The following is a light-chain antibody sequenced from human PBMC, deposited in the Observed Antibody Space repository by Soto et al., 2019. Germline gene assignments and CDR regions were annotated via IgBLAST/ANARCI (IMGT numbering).Light chain of an antibody. J-gene: IGLJ1*01. CDR3: SSFADSSARDYV. V-gene: IGLV2-14*03. CDR1: SSDIGAYDY. CDR2: DVS. Sequence: QSVLTQPASVSGSPGQSITISCAGTSSDIGAYDYVSWYQQHPGGVPKLLIYDVSSRPSGVSSRFSGSKSGNTASLTISGLQADDESDYYCSSFADSSARDYVFGGGTKVTVL.